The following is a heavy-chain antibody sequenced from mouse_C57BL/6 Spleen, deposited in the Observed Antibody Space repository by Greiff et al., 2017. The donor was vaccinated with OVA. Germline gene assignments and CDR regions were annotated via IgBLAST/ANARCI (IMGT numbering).Heavy chain of an antibody. CDR3: ARATTVDFDY. V-gene: IGHV1-82*01. J-gene: IGHJ2*01. D-gene: IGHD1-1*01. CDR2: IYPGDGDT. Sequence: VKLMESGPELVKPGASVKISCKASGYAFSSSWMNWVKQRPGKGLEWIGRIYPGDGDTNYNGKFKGKATLTADKSSSTAYMQLSSLTSEDAAVYFCARATTVDFDYWGQGTTLTVSS. CDR1: GYAFSSSW.